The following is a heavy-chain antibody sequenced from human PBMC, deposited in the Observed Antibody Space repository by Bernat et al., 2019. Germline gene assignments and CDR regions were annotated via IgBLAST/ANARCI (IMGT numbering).Heavy chain of an antibody. V-gene: IGHV3-48*02. CDR3: ARTQSGGVRNGMDV. J-gene: IGHJ6*02. CDR2: ISSSSSTI. CDR1: GFTFSSYS. Sequence: EVQLVESGGGLVQPGGSLRLSCAASGFTFSSYSMNWVRQAPGKGLEWVSYISSSSSTIYYADSVKGRFTISRDNAKNSLYLQMNSLRDEDTAVYYCARTQSGGVRNGMDVWGQGTTVTVSS. D-gene: IGHD1-26*01.